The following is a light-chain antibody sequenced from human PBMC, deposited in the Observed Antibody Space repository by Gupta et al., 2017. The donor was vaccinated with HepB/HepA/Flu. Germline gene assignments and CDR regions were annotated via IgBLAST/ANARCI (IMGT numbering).Light chain of an antibody. CDR1: SSDVGSYNL. J-gene: IGLJ2*01. CDR2: EVS. Sequence: QSALTQPASVSGSPGQSITISCTGTSSDVGSYNLVSWYQPHPGKAPKLMIYEVSKRPSGVSNRFSGSKAGNTASLTRSGLQAEDEAEYYCCSYAGSSTLVFGGGTKLTVL. CDR3: CSYAGSSTLV. V-gene: IGLV2-23*02.